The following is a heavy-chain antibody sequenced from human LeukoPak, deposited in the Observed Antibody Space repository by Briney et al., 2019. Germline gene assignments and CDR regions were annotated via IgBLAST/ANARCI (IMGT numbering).Heavy chain of an antibody. CDR1: GGSISSYY. V-gene: IGHV4-59*08. J-gene: IGHJ4*02. CDR3: ASATEMAKVFSFDY. CDR2: IYYSGST. Sequence: PSETLSLTCTVSGGSISSYYWSWIRQPPGKGLEWIGYIYYSGSTNYNPSLKSRATISVDTFKNQFSLKVSSVTAADTGVYYCASATEMAKVFSFDYWGQGTLVTVSS. D-gene: IGHD2-8*01.